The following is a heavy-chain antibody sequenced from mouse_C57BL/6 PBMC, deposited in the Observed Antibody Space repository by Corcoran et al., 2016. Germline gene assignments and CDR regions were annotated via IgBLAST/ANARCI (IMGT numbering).Heavy chain of an antibody. CDR3: ARWGLRHEYYFDY. V-gene: IGHV1-26*01. CDR2: INPNNGGT. J-gene: IGHJ2*01. D-gene: IGHD2-4*01. Sequence: EVQLQQSGPELVKPGASVKISCKASGYTFTDYYMNWVKQSHGKSLEWIGDINPNNGGTSYNQKFKGKATLTVDKSSSTAYMELRSLTSEDSAVYYCARWGLRHEYYFDYWGQGTTLTVSS. CDR1: GYTFTDYY.